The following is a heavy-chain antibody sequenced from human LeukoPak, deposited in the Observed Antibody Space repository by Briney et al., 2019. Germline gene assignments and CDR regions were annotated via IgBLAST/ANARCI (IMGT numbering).Heavy chain of an antibody. CDR2: IYYSGST. D-gene: IGHD1-1*01. V-gene: IGHV4-59*01. CDR3: ARITRTGAFDI. J-gene: IGHJ3*02. CDR1: GGSISSYY. Sequence: SETLSLTCTVSGGSISSYYWSWIRQPPGKGLEWIGYIYYSGSTSYNPSLKSRVTISVDTSKNHFSLKLSSVTAADTAVYYCARITRTGAFDIWGQGTMVTVSS.